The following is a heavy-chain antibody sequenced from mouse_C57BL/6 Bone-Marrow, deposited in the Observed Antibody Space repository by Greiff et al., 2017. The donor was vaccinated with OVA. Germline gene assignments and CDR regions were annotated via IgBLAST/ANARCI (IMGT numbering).Heavy chain of an antibody. V-gene: IGHV1-81*01. CDR3: ARDSSGYVGWFAY. Sequence: VMLVESGAELARPGASVKLSCKASGYTFTSYGISWVKQRTGQGLEWIGEIYPRSGNTYYNEKFKGKATLTADKSSSTAYMELRSLTSEDSAVYFCARDSSGYVGWFAYWGQGTLVTVSA. J-gene: IGHJ3*01. CDR2: IYPRSGNT. CDR1: GYTFTSYG. D-gene: IGHD3-2*02.